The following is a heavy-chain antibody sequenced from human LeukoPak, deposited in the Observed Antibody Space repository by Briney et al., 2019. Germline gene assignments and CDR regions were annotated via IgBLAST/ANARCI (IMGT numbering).Heavy chain of an antibody. CDR2: INRDGSEI. V-gene: IGHV3-7*01. Sequence: GGSLRLSCTASRFTFTSYWMTLVRQAPGRGLEWVANINRDGSEIYYLDSVKGRFAISRDNAKNSLYLQMNGLRGEDTAVYYCARGGILEGWEHKCYYYYMDVWGTGTTVTVSS. CDR1: RFTFTSYW. J-gene: IGHJ6*03. D-gene: IGHD1-26*01. CDR3: ARGGILEGWEHKCYYYYMDV.